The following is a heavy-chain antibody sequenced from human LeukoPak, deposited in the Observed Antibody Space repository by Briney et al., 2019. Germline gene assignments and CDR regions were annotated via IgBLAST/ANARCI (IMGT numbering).Heavy chain of an antibody. CDR2: IKQDGSEK. CDR1: GFIFSNYW. CDR3: VTGLLPGY. J-gene: IGHJ4*02. D-gene: IGHD2-15*01. Sequence: GGSLRLSCVASGFIFSNYWMSWVRQAPGKGLGWVAKIKQDGSEKYYVDSVKGRFTISRDNAKNSLYLQMNSLRAEDTAVYYCVTGLLPGYWGQGTLVTVSS. V-gene: IGHV3-7*01.